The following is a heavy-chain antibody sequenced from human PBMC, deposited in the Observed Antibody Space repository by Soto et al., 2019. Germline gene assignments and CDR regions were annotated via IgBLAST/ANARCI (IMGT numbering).Heavy chain of an antibody. CDR1: GGTFSSYA. CDR2: IIPIFGTA. Sequence: QVQLVQSGAEVKKPGSSVKVSCKASGGTFSSYAISWVRQAPGQGLEWMGGIIPIFGTANYAQKLQGRVTITADESTNTAYMEVSSLRSEDTAVYYCARGWLYPYYYYGMDVWGQGTTVTVSS. J-gene: IGHJ6*02. CDR3: ARGWLYPYYYYGMDV. D-gene: IGHD2-2*02. V-gene: IGHV1-69*01.